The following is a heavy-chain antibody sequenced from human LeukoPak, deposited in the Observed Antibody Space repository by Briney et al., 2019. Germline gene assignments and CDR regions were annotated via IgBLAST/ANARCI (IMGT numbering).Heavy chain of an antibody. Sequence: SETLSLTCAVYGGSFSGYYWSWIRQPPGKGLEWTGEINHSGSTNYNPSLKSRVTISVDTSKNQFSLKLSSVTAADTAVYYCASIPYGSGKGLWFDPWGQGTLVTVSS. V-gene: IGHV4-34*01. CDR2: INHSGST. CDR1: GGSFSGYY. D-gene: IGHD3-10*01. CDR3: ASIPYGSGKGLWFDP. J-gene: IGHJ5*02.